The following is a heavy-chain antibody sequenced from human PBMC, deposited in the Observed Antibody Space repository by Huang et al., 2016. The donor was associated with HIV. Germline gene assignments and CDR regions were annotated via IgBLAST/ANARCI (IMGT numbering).Heavy chain of an antibody. J-gene: IGHJ5*02. D-gene: IGHD3-3*01. V-gene: IGHV1-24*01. CDR3: VTSRKTISGGRVGWFDP. Sequence: QVQLVQFGAAVKKPGASVKVSCKVSGKSVSEVAMHWVRQAPGKGLEWMGGFYAIEGGTVYQQKCQGRVSMTEDTSTDTAYMGLSGLRSDDTAVYYCVTSRKTISGGRVGWFDPWGQGTLVTVSS. CDR2: FYAIEGGT. CDR1: GKSVSEVA.